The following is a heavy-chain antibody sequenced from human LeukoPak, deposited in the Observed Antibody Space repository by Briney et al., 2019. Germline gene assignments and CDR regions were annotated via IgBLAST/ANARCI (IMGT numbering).Heavy chain of an antibody. V-gene: IGHV3-21*04. CDR2: LSTSSSYI. CDR1: GFSFSSYN. Sequence: GGSLRLSCAASGFSFSSYNLNWVRQAPGKGLEWVSSLSTSSSYIYYADSVKGRFTVSRDNAKNSLYLQMNSLRAEDTALYYCAKDLSDCSGGSCYSGSAFDIWGQGTMVTVSS. CDR3: AKDLSDCSGGSCYSGSAFDI. D-gene: IGHD2-15*01. J-gene: IGHJ3*02.